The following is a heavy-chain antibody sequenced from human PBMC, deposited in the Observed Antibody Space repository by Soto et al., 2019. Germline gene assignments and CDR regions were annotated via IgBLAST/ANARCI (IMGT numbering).Heavy chain of an antibody. J-gene: IGHJ4*02. CDR3: ARAYGDYVFDY. CDR2: INHSGST. CDR1: GASFSGYY. V-gene: IGHV4-34*01. Sequence: SETLSLTCAVYGASFSGYYWSWIRQPPGKGLEWIGEINHSGSTNYNPSLKSRVTISVDTSKNQFSLKLSSVTAADTAVYYCARAYGDYVFDYWGQGTLVT. D-gene: IGHD4-17*01.